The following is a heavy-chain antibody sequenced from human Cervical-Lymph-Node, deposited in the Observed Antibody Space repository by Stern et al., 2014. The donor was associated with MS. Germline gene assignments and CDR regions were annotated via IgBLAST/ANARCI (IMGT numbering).Heavy chain of an antibody. CDR2: IIPIFRTT. V-gene: IGHV1-69*06. Sequence: QVQLVESGAEVKKPGSSVKVSCKASGGTFSSHAISWVRQAPGQGLEWMGGIIPIFRTTNYAQKFQGRVTLTADKSTSTAYMELSSLRSEDTAVYYCARDSGTNTYYYYYGMDVWGQGTTVTVSS. J-gene: IGHJ6*02. D-gene: IGHD1-1*01. CDR1: GGTFSSHA. CDR3: ARDSGTNTYYYYYGMDV.